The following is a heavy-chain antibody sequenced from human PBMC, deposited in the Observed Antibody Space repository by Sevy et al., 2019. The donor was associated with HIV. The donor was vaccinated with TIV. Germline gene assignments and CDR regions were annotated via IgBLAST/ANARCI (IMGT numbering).Heavy chain of an antibody. V-gene: IGHV3-21*01. CDR1: GFTFSTYN. CDR3: ARSWEQQLHDAFDI. CDR2: ITFSSNYI. J-gene: IGHJ3*02. D-gene: IGHD6-13*01. Sequence: GGSPRLSCAASGFTFSTYNMNWVRQAPGKGLEWVSSITFSSNYIYYADSVKGRFTISRDNAKNSLYLQMNSLRAEDTAVYYCARSWEQQLHDAFDIWGQGTMVTVSS.